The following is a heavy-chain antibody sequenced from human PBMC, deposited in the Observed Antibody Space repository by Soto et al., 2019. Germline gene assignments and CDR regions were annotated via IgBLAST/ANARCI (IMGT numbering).Heavy chain of an antibody. CDR3: GTNTGIDSYYHGMDV. CDR2: IVPIFGTA. J-gene: IGHJ6*02. CDR1: GGTFSSYA. D-gene: IGHD5-18*01. Sequence: QVQLVQSGAEVKKPGSSVKVSCKASGGTFSSYAISWVRQSPGQGLEWMGGIVPIFGTANYAQKFQGRVTITADESTSIAYMELSSLRSEDTAVYYCGTNTGIDSYYHGMDVWSQGTTVTVSS. V-gene: IGHV1-69*12.